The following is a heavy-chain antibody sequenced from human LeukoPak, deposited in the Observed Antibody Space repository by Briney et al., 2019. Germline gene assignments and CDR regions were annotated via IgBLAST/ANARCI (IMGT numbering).Heavy chain of an antibody. CDR3: VRHDGRGGATMGALDS. CDR2: IYYGRTT. CDR1: TDSISSSSHH. J-gene: IGHJ4*02. V-gene: IGHV4-39*01. Sequence: SETLSLTCTVSTDSISSSSHHWGWIRQSPGKGLEWIGSIYYGRTTYYNPSLNGRVAISVVTSKNQFSLQLNSVTAADTAVYYCVRHDGRGGATMGALDSWGQGSLVTVSS. D-gene: IGHD5-12*01.